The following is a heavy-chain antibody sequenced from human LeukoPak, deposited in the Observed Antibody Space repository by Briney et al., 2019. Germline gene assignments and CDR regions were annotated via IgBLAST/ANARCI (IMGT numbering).Heavy chain of an antibody. CDR2: IYYSGST. D-gene: IGHD5-12*01. J-gene: IGHJ3*02. CDR1: GGSISSSSYY. CDR3: ATRIRWPRSVAFDI. Sequence: SETLSLTCTVSGGSISSSSYYWGWIRQPPGKGLEWIGSIYYSGSTYYNPSLRSRVTISVDTSKNQFSLKLSSVTAADTAVYYCATRIRWPRSVAFDIWGQGTMVTVSS. V-gene: IGHV4-39*07.